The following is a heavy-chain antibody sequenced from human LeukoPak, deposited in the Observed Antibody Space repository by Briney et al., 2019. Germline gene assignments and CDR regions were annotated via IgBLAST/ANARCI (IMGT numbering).Heavy chain of an antibody. Sequence: GRSLRLSCAASGFTFSSCAMHWVRQAPGKGLEWVAVISYDGSNKYYADSVKGRFTISRDNAKNSLYLQMNSLRAEDTAVYYCARDLTDIVVVPAEWGQGTLVTVSS. CDR1: GFTFSSCA. V-gene: IGHV3-30-3*01. CDR2: ISYDGSNK. D-gene: IGHD2-2*01. J-gene: IGHJ4*02. CDR3: ARDLTDIVVVPAE.